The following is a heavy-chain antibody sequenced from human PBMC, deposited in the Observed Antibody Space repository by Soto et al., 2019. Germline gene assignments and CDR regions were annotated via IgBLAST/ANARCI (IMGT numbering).Heavy chain of an antibody. CDR2: IYPGDSDT. J-gene: IGHJ6*02. V-gene: IGHV5-51*01. CDR1: GYSFTSYW. Sequence: GESLKISCKGSGYSFTSYWIGWVRQMPGKGLEWMGIIYPGDSDTRYSPSFQGQVTISADKSISPAYPQWSSLKARDIAMYYCATGMGGLPPATRYYYYYYGMDVWGQGTTVTVSS. CDR3: ATGMGGLPPATRYYYYYYGMDV. D-gene: IGHD5-18*01.